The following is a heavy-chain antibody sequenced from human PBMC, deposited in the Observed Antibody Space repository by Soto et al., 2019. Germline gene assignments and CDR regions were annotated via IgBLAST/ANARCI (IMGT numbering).Heavy chain of an antibody. CDR3: AKDGGDYYYYGMDV. Sequence: LSLTCAASGFTFDDYAMHWVRQAPGKGLEWVSGISWNSGSIGYADSVKGRFTISRDNAKNSLYLQMNSLRAEDTALYYCAKDGGDYYYYGMDVWGQGTTVTVSS. CDR2: ISWNSGSI. V-gene: IGHV3-9*01. J-gene: IGHJ6*02. CDR1: GFTFDDYA. D-gene: IGHD3-16*01.